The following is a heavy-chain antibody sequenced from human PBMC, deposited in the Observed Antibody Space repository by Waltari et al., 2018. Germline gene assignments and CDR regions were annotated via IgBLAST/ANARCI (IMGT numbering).Heavy chain of an antibody. Sequence: QVQLVESGGGVVQPGRSLRLSCAAPGFTFSSSTMHWVRQAPGKGLGWVVVISSEGTNKYYADYVKGRFNSSRDNSKNTLYLQMNSLRAEDTAVYYCARDSVGYSYGDYWGQGTLVTVSS. CDR3: ARDSVGYSYGDY. CDR2: ISSEGTNK. V-gene: IGHV3-30*04. J-gene: IGHJ4*02. D-gene: IGHD5-18*01. CDR1: GFTFSSST.